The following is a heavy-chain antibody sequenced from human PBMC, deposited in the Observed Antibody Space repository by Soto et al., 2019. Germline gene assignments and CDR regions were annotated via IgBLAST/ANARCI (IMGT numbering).Heavy chain of an antibody. Sequence: PGGSLSLSCAASGFTVSTYNMIWVRQAPVKGLEWVSATYSGGSTQYADSVKGRFTVSRDNSKNTLYLQMSSLRDEDTAVYYCARKLSGAVQGWAYGMDVWGRGTTVTVSS. CDR1: GFTVSTYN. CDR2: TYSGGST. J-gene: IGHJ6*02. CDR3: ARKLSGAVQGWAYGMDV. D-gene: IGHD1-26*01. V-gene: IGHV3-53*01.